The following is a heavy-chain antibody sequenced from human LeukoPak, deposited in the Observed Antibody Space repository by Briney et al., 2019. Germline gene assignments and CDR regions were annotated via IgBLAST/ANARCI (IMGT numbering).Heavy chain of an antibody. Sequence: GGSLRLSCAASGFTFSEYYMSWIRQAPGKGLEWVSYITSSGSTMYYADSVKGRFTISRDNAKNSLYLQINSLRDEDMAVYYCARGGPXXCRXPEYWGQXTLVTVS. D-gene: IGHD1-14*01. V-gene: IGHV3-11*01. CDR1: GFTFSEYY. CDR3: ARGGPXXCRXPEY. CDR2: ITSSGSTM. J-gene: IGHJ4*02.